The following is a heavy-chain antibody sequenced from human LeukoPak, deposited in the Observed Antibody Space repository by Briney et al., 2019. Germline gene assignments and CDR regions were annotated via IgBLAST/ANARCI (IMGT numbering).Heavy chain of an antibody. CDR3: ARCNYYYYMGG. V-gene: IGHV4-61*02. Sequence: PSQTLSLTCTVSGGSISSGSYYWSWIRQPAGKGLEWIGRIYTSGSTNYNPSLKSRVTISVDTSKNQFSLKLSYVTAADTAVYYCARCNYYYYMGGGGKGSTVTVSS. J-gene: IGHJ6*03. D-gene: IGHD2/OR15-2a*01. CDR1: GGSISSGSYY. CDR2: IYTSGST.